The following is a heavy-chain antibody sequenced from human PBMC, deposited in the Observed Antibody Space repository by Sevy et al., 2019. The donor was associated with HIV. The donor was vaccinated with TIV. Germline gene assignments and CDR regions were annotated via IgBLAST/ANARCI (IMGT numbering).Heavy chain of an antibody. CDR3: AREGCTKPHDY. Sequence: GGSLRLSCAASGTTFSNAWMSWVRQAPGKGLEWVSTLSFGCGEINYADSVKGRFTISRDNSKSSVYLQMNNLRPEDTAVYYCAREGCTKPHDYWGQGTLVTVSS. V-gene: IGHV3-21*04. CDR2: LSFGCGEI. D-gene: IGHD2-8*01. CDR1: GTTFSNAW. J-gene: IGHJ4*02.